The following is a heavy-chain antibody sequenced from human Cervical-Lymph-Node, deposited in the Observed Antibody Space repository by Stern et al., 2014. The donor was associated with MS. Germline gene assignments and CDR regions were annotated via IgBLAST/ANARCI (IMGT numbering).Heavy chain of an antibody. V-gene: IGHV4-30-4*01. J-gene: IGHJ4*02. CDR3: ARMKTGVRENRGFDF. D-gene: IGHD1-14*01. CDR2: IYYSGRN. Sequence: QLQLQESGPGLVKPSETLSLTCTVSGDSINSGDFHWSWVRQSPGKGLEWIGYIYYSGRNYNNPALKSRVTMSIDTSTNQFSLNLTSVTAADTAMYFCARMKTGVRENRGFDFWGQGTQVTVSS. CDR1: GDSINSGDFH.